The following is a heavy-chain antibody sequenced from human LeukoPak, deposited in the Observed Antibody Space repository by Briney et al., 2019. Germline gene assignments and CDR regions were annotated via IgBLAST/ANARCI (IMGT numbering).Heavy chain of an antibody. D-gene: IGHD5-12*01. Sequence: ASVKVSCKASGYTFTTYGLSWVRQAPGQGLEWMGWISAYSGNTKYAQQFQGRVTMTRDTSASTAYMELRSLRSNDTAIYYCISERGGGSFHYWGQGTLVTVSS. V-gene: IGHV1-18*01. CDR2: ISAYSGNT. J-gene: IGHJ4*02. CDR3: ISERGGGSFHY. CDR1: GYTFTTYG.